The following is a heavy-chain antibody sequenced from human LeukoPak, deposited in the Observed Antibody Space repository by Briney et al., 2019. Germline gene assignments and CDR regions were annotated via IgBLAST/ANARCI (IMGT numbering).Heavy chain of an antibody. Sequence: KASETLSLTCAVYGGSFSGYYWSWIRQPPGKGLEWIGEINHSGSTNYNPSLKSRVTISVDTSKNQFSLKLSSVTAADTAVYYCARGLLVSGQCNWFDPWGQGTLVTVSS. CDR1: GGSFSGYY. D-gene: IGHD2-8*01. CDR2: INHSGST. CDR3: ARGLLVSGQCNWFDP. V-gene: IGHV4-34*01. J-gene: IGHJ5*02.